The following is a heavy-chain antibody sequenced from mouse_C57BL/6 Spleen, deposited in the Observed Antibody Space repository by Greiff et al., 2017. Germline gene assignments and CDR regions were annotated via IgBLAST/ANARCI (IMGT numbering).Heavy chain of an antibody. CDR1: GYTFTSYW. Sequence: QVHVKQPGAELVRPGTSVKLSCKASGYTFTSYWMHWVKQRPGQGLEWIGVIDPSDSYTNYNQKFKGKATLTVDTSSSTAYMQLSSLTSEDSAVYYCARSGGYGKRDYFDYWGKGTTLTVSS. CDR3: ARSGGYGKRDYFDY. D-gene: IGHD2-1*01. J-gene: IGHJ2*01. V-gene: IGHV1-59*01. CDR2: IDPSDSYT.